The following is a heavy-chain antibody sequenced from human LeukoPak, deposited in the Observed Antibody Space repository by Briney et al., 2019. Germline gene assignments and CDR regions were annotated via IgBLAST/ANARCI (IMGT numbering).Heavy chain of an antibody. Sequence: SETLSLTCTVSGGSISSGSYYWSWIRQPAGKGLEWIGRIYTSGSTNYNPSLKSRVTISVDTSKNQFSLKLSSVTAADTAVYYCARDSGGKEVHAFDIWGQGTMVTVSS. D-gene: IGHD3-16*01. CDR1: GGSISSGSYY. V-gene: IGHV4-61*02. J-gene: IGHJ3*02. CDR3: ARDSGGKEVHAFDI. CDR2: IYTSGST.